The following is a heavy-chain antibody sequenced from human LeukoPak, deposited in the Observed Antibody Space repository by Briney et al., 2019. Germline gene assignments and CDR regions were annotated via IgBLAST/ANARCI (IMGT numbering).Heavy chain of an antibody. D-gene: IGHD6-13*01. J-gene: IGHJ4*02. CDR3: ARASSVGAAGLFDY. Sequence: GGSLRLSCAASGFTVSGNYMSWVRQAPGKGLEGGSTIYSGGTTVYADSVKGRFTISRDNSKNTLYLQMNSLRAEDTAIYYCARASSVGAAGLFDYWGLGTLVTVSS. CDR2: IYSGGTT. V-gene: IGHV3-53*01. CDR1: GFTVSGNY.